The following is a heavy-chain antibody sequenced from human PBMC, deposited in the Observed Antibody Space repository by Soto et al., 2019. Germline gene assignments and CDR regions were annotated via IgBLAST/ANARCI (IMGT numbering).Heavy chain of an antibody. D-gene: IGHD2-15*01. J-gene: IGHJ5*02. CDR3: ARCGGSSSPPGDP. V-gene: IGHV1-69*06. CDR2: IFPIFGTA. CDR1: VGTFSNSA. Sequence: QVQLVQSGAEVKKPGSSVKVSCKASVGTFSNSAISWVRQAPGQGLEWMGGIFPIFGTANYALNFQGRVTIPADRSTSTAYMELSSLRSEDTAVYHCARCGGSSSPPGDPWGQGTLVTVSS.